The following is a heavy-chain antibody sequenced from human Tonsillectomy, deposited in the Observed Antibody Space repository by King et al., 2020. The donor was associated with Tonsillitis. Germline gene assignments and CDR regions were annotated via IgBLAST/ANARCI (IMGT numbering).Heavy chain of an antibody. D-gene: IGHD3-3*01. CDR2: ISTSSTAI. Sequence: VQLVESGGGLVEPGGSLRLSCVVSGFTFSSYNLNWVRQAPGKGLEWISDISTSSTAIHYANSVKGRLTISRDNAKNSLYLQMNSLRAEDTAVYYCARGTILGPSLFDYWGQGTLVTVSS. J-gene: IGHJ4*02. CDR1: GFTFSSYN. V-gene: IGHV3-48*01. CDR3: ARGTILGPSLFDY.